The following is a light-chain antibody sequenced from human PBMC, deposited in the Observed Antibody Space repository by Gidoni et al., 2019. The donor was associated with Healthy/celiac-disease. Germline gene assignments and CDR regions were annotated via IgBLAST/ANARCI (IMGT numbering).Light chain of an antibody. CDR3: QQYYSTPLT. CDR1: QSVLYSSNNKNY. CDR2: WAS. V-gene: IGKV4-1*01. J-gene: IGKJ4*01. Sequence: IVMTQSPDSLAVSLGERATINCKSSQSVLYSSNNKNYLAWYQQKPGQPPKLLIYWASTRESGVPDRXXXSGSXTDFTLTISSLQAEDVAVYYCQQYYSTPLTFGGGTKVEIK.